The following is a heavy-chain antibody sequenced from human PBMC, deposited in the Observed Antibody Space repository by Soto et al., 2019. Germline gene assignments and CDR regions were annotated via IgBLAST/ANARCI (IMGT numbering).Heavy chain of an antibody. D-gene: IGHD6-6*01. J-gene: IGHJ4*02. CDR1: GGSFSGYY. CDR2: INHSGST. Sequence: SETLSLTCAVYGGSFSGYYWSWIRQPPGKGLEWIGEINHSGSTNYNPSLKSRVTISVDTSKNQFSLKLSSVTAADTAVYYCARGFGSSNDYWGQGTLVTVSS. V-gene: IGHV4-34*01. CDR3: ARGFGSSNDY.